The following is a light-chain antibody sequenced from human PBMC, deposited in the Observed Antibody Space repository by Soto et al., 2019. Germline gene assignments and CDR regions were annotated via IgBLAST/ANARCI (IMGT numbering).Light chain of an antibody. Sequence: IRMTQSPSSFSASTGDRVTITCRASQGISSYLAWYQQKPGKAPKLLIYAASTLQSGVPSRFSGSGSGTDFTLTISCLQSEDFATYYCQQYNGTFGQGTKVDIK. V-gene: IGKV1-8*01. CDR3: QQYNGT. CDR2: AAS. CDR1: QGISSY. J-gene: IGKJ1*01.